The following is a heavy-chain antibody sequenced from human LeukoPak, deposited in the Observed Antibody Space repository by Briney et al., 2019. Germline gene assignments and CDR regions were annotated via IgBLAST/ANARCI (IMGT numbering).Heavy chain of an antibody. CDR2: INHSGST. J-gene: IGHJ6*02. D-gene: IGHD3-3*01. CDR1: GGSFSGYY. CDR3: ARGPGLGILEWLRPYGMDV. V-gene: IGHV4-34*01. Sequence: PSETLSLTCAVYGGSFSGYYWSWIRQPPGKGLEWIGEINHSGSTNYNPSLKSRVTISVDTSKNQFSLKLSSVTAADTAVYYCARGPGLGILEWLRPYGMDVWGQGTTVTVSS.